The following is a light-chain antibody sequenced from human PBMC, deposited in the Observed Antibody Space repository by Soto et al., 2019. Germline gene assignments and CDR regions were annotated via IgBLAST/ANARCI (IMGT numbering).Light chain of an antibody. Sequence: SALTQPASVSWSPGQSIAISCTGTSSDVGGYNYVSWYQQHPGKAPKLMIYDVNNRPSGVSNRFSGSKSGNTASLTISGLQAEDEDDYYWCSYTTSSTYVFGTGTKVTVL. CDR2: DVN. J-gene: IGLJ1*01. V-gene: IGLV2-14*03. CDR3: CSYTTSSTYV. CDR1: SSDVGGYNY.